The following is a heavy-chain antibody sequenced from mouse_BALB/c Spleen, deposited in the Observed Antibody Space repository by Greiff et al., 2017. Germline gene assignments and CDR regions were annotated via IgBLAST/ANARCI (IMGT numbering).Heavy chain of an antibody. J-gene: IGHJ2*01. V-gene: IGHV1S22*01. D-gene: IGHD2-14*01. Sequence: LQQPGSELVRPGASVKLSCKASGYTFTSYWMHWVKQRPGQGLEWIGNIYPGSGSTNYDEKFKSKATLTVDTSSSTAYVQLSSLTSEDSAVYYCTRDRTLDYWGQGTTLTVSS. CDR3: TRDRTLDY. CDR1: GYTFTSYW. CDR2: IYPGSGST.